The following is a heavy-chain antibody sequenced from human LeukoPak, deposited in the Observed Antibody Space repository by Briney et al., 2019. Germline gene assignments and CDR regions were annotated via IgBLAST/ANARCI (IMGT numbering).Heavy chain of an antibody. J-gene: IGHJ1*01. Sequence: SETLSLTCTVSGGSISSSSYYWGWIRQPPGKGLEWIGSNYYSGSTYYNPSLKSRVTISVDTSKNQFSLKLSSVTAADTAVYYCARASSYSVEYFQHWGQGTLVTVSS. CDR3: ARASSYSVEYFQH. CDR2: NYYSGST. CDR1: GGSISSSSYY. V-gene: IGHV4-39*01. D-gene: IGHD1-26*01.